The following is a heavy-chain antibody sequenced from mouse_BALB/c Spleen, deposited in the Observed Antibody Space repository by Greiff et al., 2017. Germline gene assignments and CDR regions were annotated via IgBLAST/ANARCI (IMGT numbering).Heavy chain of an antibody. Sequence: EVQRVESGGGLVQPGGSMKLSCVASGFTFSSYWMSWVRQSPEKGLEWVAEIRLKSDNYATHYAESVKGKFTISRDDSKSRLYLQMNSLRAEDTGIYYCKGEMDYWGQGTSVTVSS. V-gene: IGHV6-6*02. J-gene: IGHJ4*01. CDR1: GFTFSSYW. CDR2: IRLKSDNYAT. CDR3: KGEMDY.